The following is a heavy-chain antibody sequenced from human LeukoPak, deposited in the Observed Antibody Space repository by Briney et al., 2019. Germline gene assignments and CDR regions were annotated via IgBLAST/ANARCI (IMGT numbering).Heavy chain of an antibody. CDR1: GFTFSSYS. CDR2: IRYDGSNK. CDR3: AKDHQGGYYDSSGYGTPFDAFDI. J-gene: IGHJ3*02. Sequence: GGSLRLSCAASGFTFSSYSMNWVRQAPGKGLEWVAFIRYDGSNKYYADSVKGRFTISRDNSKNTLYLQMNSLRAEDTAVYYCAKDHQGGYYDSSGYGTPFDAFDIWGQGTMVTVSS. V-gene: IGHV3-30*02. D-gene: IGHD3-22*01.